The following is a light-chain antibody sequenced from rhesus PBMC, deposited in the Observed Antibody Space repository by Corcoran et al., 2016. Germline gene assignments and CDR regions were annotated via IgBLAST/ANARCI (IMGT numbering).Light chain of an antibody. Sequence: DIVMTQTPLSLPVTLGEPASISCRSSQSLLDSEDGNTYLEWYLQKPGVSTQLLIYEVSNRASGVPDRFSGSGSETDFTLKISRVEAEDVGVYYCMQALEFPWTFGQGTKVEIK. J-gene: IGKJ1*01. CDR1: QSLLDSEDGNTY. CDR3: MQALEFPWT. CDR2: EVS. V-gene: IGKV2-104*01.